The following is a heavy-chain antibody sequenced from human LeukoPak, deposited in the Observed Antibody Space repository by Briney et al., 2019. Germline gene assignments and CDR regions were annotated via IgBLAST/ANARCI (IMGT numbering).Heavy chain of an antibody. V-gene: IGHV4-4*07. D-gene: IGHD5-24*01. J-gene: IGHJ4*02. CDR1: GGSISSYY. CDR3: AGRRRDGYNTYDY. Sequence: SETLSLTCTVSGGSISSYYWSWIRQPAGKGLEWIGRIYTSGTTNDNPSLKSRVTTSVDTAKNQFSLNLNCLTATDTAVAYCAGRRRDGYNTYDYWGEG. CDR2: IYTSGTT.